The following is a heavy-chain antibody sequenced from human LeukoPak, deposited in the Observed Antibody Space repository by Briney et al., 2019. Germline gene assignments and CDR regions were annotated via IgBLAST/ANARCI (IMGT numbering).Heavy chain of an antibody. D-gene: IGHD1-20*01. CDR3: LRDLNWSLDQ. V-gene: IGHV3-74*01. Sequence: GGSLRLSCAASGFTFSNYMMHWVRQAPGKGLVWVSRIKSDGITITYADSVKGRFTISRDNAKNTLYLQMNSLRAEDTAVYYCLRDLNWSLDQWGQGTLATVSS. CDR2: IKSDGITI. J-gene: IGHJ4*02. CDR1: GFTFSNYM.